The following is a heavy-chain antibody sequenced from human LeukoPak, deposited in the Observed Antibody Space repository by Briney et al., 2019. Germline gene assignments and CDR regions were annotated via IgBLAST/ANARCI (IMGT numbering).Heavy chain of an antibody. J-gene: IGHJ4*02. D-gene: IGHD6-13*01. Sequence: GGSLRLSCAASGFTFSTYWMSWVRQAPGKGLEWVANIKQDGSDIYYVDSVKGRFTISRDNAKNSLYLQMNSLRAEDTAVYYCAREQGTSTAAETFDYWGQGTLVTVSS. V-gene: IGHV3-7*01. CDR2: IKQDGSDI. CDR3: AREQGTSTAAETFDY. CDR1: GFTFSTYW.